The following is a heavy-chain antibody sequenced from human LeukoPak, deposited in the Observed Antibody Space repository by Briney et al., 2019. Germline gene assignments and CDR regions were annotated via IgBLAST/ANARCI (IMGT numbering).Heavy chain of an antibody. D-gene: IGHD6-13*01. J-gene: IGHJ6*04. CDR1: GGTFSSYA. V-gene: IGHV1-69*06. CDR2: IIPIFGTA. CDR3: ARAMSPDPYSSSWYDYYYYGMDV. Sequence: GASVKVSCKASGGTFSSYAISWVRQAPGQGLEWMGGIIPIFGTANYAQKFQGRVTITADKSTSTAYMELSSLRSEDTAVYYCARAMSPDPYSSSWYDYYYYGMDVWGKGTTVTVSS.